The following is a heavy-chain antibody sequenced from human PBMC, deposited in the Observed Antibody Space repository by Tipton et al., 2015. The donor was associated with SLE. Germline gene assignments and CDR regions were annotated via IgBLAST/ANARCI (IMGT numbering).Heavy chain of an antibody. D-gene: IGHD1-1*01. CDR3: ARVAPTEVFDY. Sequence: TLSLTCTVSGGSISSGSYYWSWIRQPAGKGLEWIGRIYTSGSTNYNPSLKSRVTISVDMSKNQVSLTLSSVTAADTAVYYCARVAPTEVFDYWGQGTLVTVSS. CDR2: IYTSGST. J-gene: IGHJ4*02. V-gene: IGHV4-61*02. CDR1: GGSISSGSYY.